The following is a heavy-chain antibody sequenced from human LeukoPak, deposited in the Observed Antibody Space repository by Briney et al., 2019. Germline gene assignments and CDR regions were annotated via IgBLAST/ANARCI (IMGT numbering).Heavy chain of an antibody. CDR2: ISWNGGST. CDR3: ARGGGYSYGPPGGFDP. CDR1: GFTFDDYG. Sequence: GGSLRLSCAASGFTFDDYGMSWVRQAPGKGLEWVSGISWNGGSTGYADSVKGRFTISRDNAKNSLYLQMNSLRAEDTALYYCARGGGYSYGPPGGFDPWGQGTLVIVSS. J-gene: IGHJ5*02. D-gene: IGHD5-18*01. V-gene: IGHV3-20*04.